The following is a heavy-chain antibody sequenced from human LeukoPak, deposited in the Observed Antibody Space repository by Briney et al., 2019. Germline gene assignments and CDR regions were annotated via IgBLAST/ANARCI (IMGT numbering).Heavy chain of an antibody. CDR2: INPNSGGT. CDR3: ARDQAYYYDSSGYYGGFDY. D-gene: IGHD3-22*01. V-gene: IGHV1-2*02. Sequence: ASVKVSCKASGYTFTGYYMHWVRQAPGQGSEWMGWINPNSGGTNYAQKFQGRVTMTRDTSISTAYMELSRLRSDDTAVYYCARDQAYYYDSSGYYGGFDYWGQGTLVTVSS. CDR1: GYTFTGYY. J-gene: IGHJ4*02.